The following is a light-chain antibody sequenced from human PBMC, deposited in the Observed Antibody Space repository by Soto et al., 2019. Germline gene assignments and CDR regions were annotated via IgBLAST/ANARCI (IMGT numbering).Light chain of an antibody. J-gene: IGLJ1*01. CDR3: AAWDDTVRSYV. V-gene: IGLV1-47*01. Sequence: QSVLTQPSSVSGTPGQRVTISCSGGISNIGTNYVHWFQQLPGTAPKVLSNRDNQRPSGVPDRFSGSKSGTSASLAISGLRSEDEAEYYCAAWDDTVRSYVFGTGTKVTVL. CDR1: ISNIGTNY. CDR2: RDN.